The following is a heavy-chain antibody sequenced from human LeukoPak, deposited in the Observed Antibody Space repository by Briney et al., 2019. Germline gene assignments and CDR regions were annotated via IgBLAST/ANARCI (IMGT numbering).Heavy chain of an antibody. D-gene: IGHD4-23*01. J-gene: IGHJ4*02. CDR3: ARAGGNSAAFAFDY. Sequence: ASVKVSCKTSGYTFTGYYIHCVRQAPGQGLEWMGWTNPDSGGTNYAQKFQGRVTMTRDTSISTAYMELSRLTSDDTAVYYCARAGGNSAAFAFDYWGQGTLVTVSS. CDR2: TNPDSGGT. CDR1: GYTFTGYY. V-gene: IGHV1-2*02.